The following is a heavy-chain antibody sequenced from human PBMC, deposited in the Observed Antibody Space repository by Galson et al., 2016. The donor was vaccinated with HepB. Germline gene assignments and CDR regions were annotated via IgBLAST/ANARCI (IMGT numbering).Heavy chain of an antibody. CDR1: GGSINNYY. CDR2: IYNIVNT. V-gene: IGHV4-59*01. J-gene: IGHJ2*01. D-gene: IGHD1-1*01. CDR3: ARDGGASGWYFDL. Sequence: SETLSLTCSVFGGSINNYYWSWIRQSPGRGLEWIGYIYNIVNTNYNPSLKSRVTISLDRTTTEVSLQLRSVTAADTATYYCARDGGASGWYFDLWGRGTPVTVSS.